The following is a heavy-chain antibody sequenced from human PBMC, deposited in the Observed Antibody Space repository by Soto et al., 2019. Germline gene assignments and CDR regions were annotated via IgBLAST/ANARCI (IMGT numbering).Heavy chain of an antibody. D-gene: IGHD6-13*01. CDR1: GDSVSSNSAA. CDR2: TYYRSKWYN. J-gene: IGHJ5*02. Sequence: SQTLSLTCAISGDSVSSNSAAWNWIRQSPSRGLEWLGRTYYRSKWYNDYAVSVKSRITINPDTSKNQFSLQLNSVTPEDTAVYYCARGVLRWPNQQQLVPNWFDPWGQGTLVTVSS. CDR3: ARGVLRWPNQQQLVPNWFDP. V-gene: IGHV6-1*01.